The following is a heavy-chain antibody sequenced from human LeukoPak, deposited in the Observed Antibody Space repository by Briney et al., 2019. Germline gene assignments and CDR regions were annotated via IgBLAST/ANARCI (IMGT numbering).Heavy chain of an antibody. Sequence: SETLSLTCTVSGVSTNTYYFWSWVRQPPGKGLEWIGYFDNSGSANYNPSLKSRLTISEDTSKNQFALKLTSVTAADTAVYYCARGKYSSGWFLDYWGQGTLVIVSS. V-gene: IGHV4-59*01. CDR1: GVSTNTYY. D-gene: IGHD6-19*01. CDR2: FDNSGSA. J-gene: IGHJ4*02. CDR3: ARGKYSSGWFLDY.